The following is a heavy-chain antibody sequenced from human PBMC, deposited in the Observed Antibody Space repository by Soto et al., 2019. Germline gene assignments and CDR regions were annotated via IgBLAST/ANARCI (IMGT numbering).Heavy chain of an antibody. CDR2: LSDSVGTT. D-gene: IGHD3-22*01. CDR3: AKHLIGGRLQSPFDL. J-gene: IGHJ4*02. Sequence: GGSLRLSCAVSGFSFGTYTVNWVRQAPGMGLEWVSGLSDSVGTTHYAYSVKGRFTISRDKSKNTLYLQMNNLRAEDTAVYYCAKHLIGGRLQSPFDLWGQGXQVTVYS. V-gene: IGHV3-23*01. CDR1: GFSFGTYT.